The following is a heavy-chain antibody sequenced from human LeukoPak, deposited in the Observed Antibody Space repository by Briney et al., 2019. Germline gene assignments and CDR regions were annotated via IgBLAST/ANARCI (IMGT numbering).Heavy chain of an antibody. CDR3: ARRCSGGSCYSNSAFDI. J-gene: IGHJ3*02. V-gene: IGHV5-51*01. CDR2: IYPGDSDT. D-gene: IGHD2-15*01. CDR1: GYRFTSYW. Sequence: GASLKISFKGSGYRFTSYWIGWVRQMPGKGLECMGIIYPGDSDTRYSPSFQGQVTISADKSISTAYLHWSSLKASDTAMYYCARRCSGGSCYSNSAFDIWGQGTLVTVSS.